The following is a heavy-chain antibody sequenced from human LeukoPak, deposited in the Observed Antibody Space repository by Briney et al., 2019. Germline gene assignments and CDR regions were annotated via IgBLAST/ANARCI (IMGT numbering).Heavy chain of an antibody. CDR2: MNPNSGNT. CDR1: GYTFTSYD. CDR3: ARGHRGGDRSRRNYYYYMDV. V-gene: IGHV1-8*01. J-gene: IGHJ6*03. D-gene: IGHD2-21*02. Sequence: ASVKVSCKASGYTFTSYDINWVRQAPGQGLEWMGWMNPNSGNTGYAQKFQGRVTMTRNTSISTAYMELSSLRSEDTAVYYCARGHRGGDRSRRNYYYYMDVWGKGTTVTISS.